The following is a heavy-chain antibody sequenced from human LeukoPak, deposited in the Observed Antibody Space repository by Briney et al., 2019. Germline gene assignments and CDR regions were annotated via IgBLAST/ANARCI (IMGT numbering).Heavy chain of an antibody. CDR1: EFSFKNYW. J-gene: IGHJ4*02. CDR2: ISSSSSYI. D-gene: IGHD3-22*01. Sequence: GGSLRLSCAASEFSFKNYWMSWVRQAPGKGLEWVSSISSSSSYIYYADSLKGRFTISRDNAKNSLYLQMDSLRAEDTAVYYCAKDTGITMIVVEAFDYWGQGTLVTVSS. CDR3: AKDTGITMIVVEAFDY. V-gene: IGHV3-21*01.